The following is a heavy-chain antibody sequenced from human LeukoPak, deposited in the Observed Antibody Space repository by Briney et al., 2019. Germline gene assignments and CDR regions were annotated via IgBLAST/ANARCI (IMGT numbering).Heavy chain of an antibody. CDR3: ARRMSIAVTGTPAFDI. CDR2: IKQDGSEK. D-gene: IGHD6-19*01. J-gene: IGHJ3*02. Sequence: GGSLRLSCEASGLTFNKYWMTWVRQAPGKGLEWVANIKQDGSEKNYVDSVKGRFTISRDNAKNSLYLQMNSLRAEDTAVYYCARRMSIAVTGTPAFDIWGQGTMVTVSS. V-gene: IGHV3-7*01. CDR1: GLTFNKYW.